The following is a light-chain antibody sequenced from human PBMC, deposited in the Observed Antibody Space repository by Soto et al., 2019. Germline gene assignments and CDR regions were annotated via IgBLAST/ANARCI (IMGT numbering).Light chain of an antibody. CDR1: SSNIGAGYD. Sequence: QSVLTQPPSVSGALGQRVTISCTGSSSNIGAGYDVHWYQQLPGTAPKLLIYGNSNRPSGVPDRFSGSKSGTSASLAITGLHAEDEADYYCQWSASSLSASVFGGGTELTVL. V-gene: IGLV1-40*01. CDR2: GNS. CDR3: QWSASSLSASV. J-gene: IGLJ2*01.